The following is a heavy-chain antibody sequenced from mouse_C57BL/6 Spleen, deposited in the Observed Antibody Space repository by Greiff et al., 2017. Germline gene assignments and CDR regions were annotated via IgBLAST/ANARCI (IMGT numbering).Heavy chain of an antibody. Sequence: EVKLQQSGPELVKPGASVKISCKASGYSFTGYYMNWVKQSPEKSLGWIGEINPSTGGTTYNQKFKAKATLTVDKSSSTAYMQLKSLTSEDSAVYYCARGGYGSSAWFAYWGQGTLVTVSA. CDR2: INPSTGGT. V-gene: IGHV1-42*01. J-gene: IGHJ3*01. D-gene: IGHD1-1*01. CDR1: GYSFTGYY. CDR3: ARGGYGSSAWFAY.